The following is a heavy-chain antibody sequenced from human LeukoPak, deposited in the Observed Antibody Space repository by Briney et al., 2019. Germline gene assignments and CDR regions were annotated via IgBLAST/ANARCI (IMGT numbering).Heavy chain of an antibody. CDR2: ISAYNGNT. J-gene: IGHJ4*02. CDR1: GYTFTSYG. V-gene: IGHV1-18*01. CDR3: ARGTYSGYDKLGKFDY. D-gene: IGHD5-12*01. Sequence: ASVKVSCKASGYTFTSYGISWVRQAPGQGLEWMGWISAYNGNTNYAQKLQGRVTMTTDTSTSTVYMELRSLRSDDTAVYYCARGTYSGYDKLGKFDYWGQGTLVTVSS.